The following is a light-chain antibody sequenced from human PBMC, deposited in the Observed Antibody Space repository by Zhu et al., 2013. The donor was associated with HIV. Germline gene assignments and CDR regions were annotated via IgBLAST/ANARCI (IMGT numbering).Light chain of an antibody. CDR3: QQAHSLPFT. CDR1: QSIGGW. Sequence: DTQMTQSPSTLSAFVGDRVTVTCRASQSIGGWLAWYQRKPGKAPNLLIYGASSLKSGVPTRFSGNGSGTDFTLTINSLQPEDFATYSCQQAHSLPFTFGPGTKVDIK. CDR2: GAS. V-gene: IGKV1-5*03. J-gene: IGKJ3*01.